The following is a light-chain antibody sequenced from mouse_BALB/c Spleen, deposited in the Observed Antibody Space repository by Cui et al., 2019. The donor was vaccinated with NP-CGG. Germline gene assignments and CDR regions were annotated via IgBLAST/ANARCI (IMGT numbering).Light chain of an antibody. V-gene: IGLV1*01. J-gene: IGLJ1*01. Sequence: QAVVTQESAVTTSPGETVTLNCRSSTGAVTTRNYANWVQEKSDHLFTGLIGGTNNRAPGVPARFSGSLIGDKAALTITGTQTEDEAIYFCALWYSNHWVFGGGTKLTVL. CDR1: TGAVTTRNY. CDR2: GTN. CDR3: ALWYSNHWV.